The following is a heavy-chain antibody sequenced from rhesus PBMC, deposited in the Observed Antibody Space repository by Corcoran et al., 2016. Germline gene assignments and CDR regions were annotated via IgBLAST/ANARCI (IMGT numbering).Heavy chain of an antibody. CDR2: IYGDGPTI. Sequence: QVQLQESGPGLVKLSETRSLTCTVSGGAISGYLWTWIRQSPGQGLEWIGKIYGDGPTINYNPSLKSLVTLSADTSNNQVSLKLSSVTAADTAVYYCATRSGNSDYYGLDSWGQGVVVTVSS. CDR1: GGAISGYL. CDR3: ATRSGNSDYYGLDS. V-gene: IGHV4S11*01. D-gene: IGHD1-44*01. J-gene: IGHJ6*01.